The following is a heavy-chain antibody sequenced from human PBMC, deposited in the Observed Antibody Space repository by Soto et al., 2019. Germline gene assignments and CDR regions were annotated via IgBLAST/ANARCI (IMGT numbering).Heavy chain of an antibody. D-gene: IGHD1-1*01. Sequence: PGGSLRLSCTASGFTFSSYVMSWVRQAPGRGLEWVSAIRGSGDYTYYADSVRGRFTISRDKSKNMLYLQMNSLRAEDTAVYYCARVTTLAFDYWGQGTLVTVSS. V-gene: IGHV3-23*01. J-gene: IGHJ4*02. CDR2: IRGSGDYT. CDR1: GFTFSSYV. CDR3: ARVTTLAFDY.